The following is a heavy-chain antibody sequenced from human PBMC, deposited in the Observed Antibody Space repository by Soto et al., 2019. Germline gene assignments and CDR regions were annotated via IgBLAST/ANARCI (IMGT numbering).Heavy chain of an antibody. V-gene: IGHV1-2*04. Sequence: QVQLVQSGAEVKKPGASVKVSCKASGYTFTGYYMHWVRQAPGQGLEWMGWINPNSGGTNYAQKCQGWVTMTRDTSISTAYMELSSLRSDDTAVYYWAGVGSTIFHFDYWGQGTLVTVSS. CDR3: AGVGSTIFHFDY. D-gene: IGHD3-3*01. CDR1: GYTFTGYY. J-gene: IGHJ4*02. CDR2: INPNSGGT.